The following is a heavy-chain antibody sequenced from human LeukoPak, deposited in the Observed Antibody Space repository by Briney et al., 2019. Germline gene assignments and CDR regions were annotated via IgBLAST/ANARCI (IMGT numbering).Heavy chain of an antibody. Sequence: GGSLRLSCAASGFTFSSYGMHWVRQAPGKGLEWVAVISYDGSNKYYADSVKGRFTISRDNSKNTLYLQMNSLRAEDTAVYYCAKSRWRVRGVIDAFDIWGQGTMVTVSS. V-gene: IGHV3-30*18. J-gene: IGHJ3*02. D-gene: IGHD3-10*01. CDR1: GFTFSSYG. CDR2: ISYDGSNK. CDR3: AKSRWRVRGVIDAFDI.